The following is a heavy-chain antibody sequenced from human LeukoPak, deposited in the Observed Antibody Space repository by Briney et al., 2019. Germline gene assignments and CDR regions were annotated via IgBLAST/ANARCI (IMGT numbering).Heavy chain of an antibody. Sequence: SETLSLTCAVYGGSFSGYYWSWIRQPLGKGLEWIGEINHSGSTNYNPSLKSRVTISVDTSKNQFSLKLSSVTAADTAVYYCARGRDISFDYWGQGTLVTVSS. J-gene: IGHJ4*02. V-gene: IGHV4-34*01. CDR1: GGSFSGYY. CDR2: INHSGST. CDR3: ARGRDISFDY.